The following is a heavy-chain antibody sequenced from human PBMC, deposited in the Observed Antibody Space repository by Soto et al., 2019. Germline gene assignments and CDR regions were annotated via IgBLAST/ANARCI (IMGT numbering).Heavy chain of an antibody. V-gene: IGHV1-18*01. D-gene: IGHD1-26*01. Sequence: ASVKVSCKASGYTFTSYGISWVRQAPGQGLEWMGWISAYNGNTDYAQKLQGRVTMTTDTSTSTAYMELRSLRSDDTAVYYCARDALSGSYRKYNWFDPWGQGTRVTVSS. CDR2: ISAYNGNT. CDR1: GYTFTSYG. J-gene: IGHJ5*02. CDR3: ARDALSGSYRKYNWFDP.